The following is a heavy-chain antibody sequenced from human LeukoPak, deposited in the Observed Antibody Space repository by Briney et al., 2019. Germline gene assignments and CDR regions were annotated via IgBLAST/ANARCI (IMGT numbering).Heavy chain of an antibody. Sequence: PGRSLRLSCAVSGFTFDNYAMHWVRQVPGKGLEWVSGINWDSASIGYADSVKGRFTTSRDNAKNSLYLQMNSLRAEDTAFYYGARGAGSGYYFYMDVWGKGTTVTVSS. J-gene: IGHJ6*03. D-gene: IGHD3-10*01. V-gene: IGHV3-9*01. CDR2: INWDSASI. CDR1: GFTFDNYA. CDR3: ARGAGSGYYFYMDV.